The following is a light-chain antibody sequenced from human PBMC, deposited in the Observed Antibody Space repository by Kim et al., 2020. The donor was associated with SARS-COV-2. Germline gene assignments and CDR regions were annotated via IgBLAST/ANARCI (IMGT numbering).Light chain of an antibody. CDR3: QQRFNWPIT. J-gene: IGKJ5*01. CDR2: DAS. CDR1: QSVSSY. V-gene: IGKV3-11*01. Sequence: VSPGERATLSCRASQSVSSYLAWYQQKPGQAPRLLMYDASTRATGIPARFSGSGSGTDFTLTISSLEPEDFAVYYCQQRFNWPITFGQGTRLEIK.